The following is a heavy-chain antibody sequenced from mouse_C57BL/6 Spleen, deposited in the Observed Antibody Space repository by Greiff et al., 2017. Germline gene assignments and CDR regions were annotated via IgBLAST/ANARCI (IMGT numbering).Heavy chain of an antibody. CDR2: ISGGGGNT. V-gene: IGHV5-9*04. D-gene: IGHD2-10*02. Sequence: EVKLVESGGGLVKPGGSLKLSCAASGFTFSSYTMSWVRQTPEKRLEWVATISGGGGNTYYPDSVKGRFTISRDNAKNNLYLQMSHLKSEDTAMYYCARDRGYGNYAWFAYWGQGTLVTVSA. CDR1: GFTFSSYT. CDR3: ARDRGYGNYAWFAY. J-gene: IGHJ3*01.